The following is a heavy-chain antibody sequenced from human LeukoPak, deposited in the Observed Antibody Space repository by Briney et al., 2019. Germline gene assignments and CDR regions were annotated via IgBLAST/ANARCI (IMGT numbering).Heavy chain of an antibody. V-gene: IGHV1-8*03. CDR2: MNPNSGNT. D-gene: IGHD2-2*01. J-gene: IGHJ5*02. Sequence: ASVKVSCKASGYTFTSYDINWVRQATGQGLEWMGWMNPNSGNTGYAQKFQGRVTITRNTSISTAYMELSSLRSEDTAVYYCARGRPAEVPAAPNWFDPWGQGTLVTVSS. CDR1: GYTFTSYD. CDR3: ARGRPAEVPAAPNWFDP.